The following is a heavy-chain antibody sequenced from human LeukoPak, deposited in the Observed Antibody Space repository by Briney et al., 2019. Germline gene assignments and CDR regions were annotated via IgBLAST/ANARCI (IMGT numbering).Heavy chain of an antibody. CDR1: GYTLTAYY. J-gene: IGHJ5*02. CDR3: ARELLGPGWFDP. CDR2: INPNGGGT. D-gene: IGHD2-21*01. V-gene: IGHV1-2*02. Sequence: ASVKSSGKPSGYTLTAYYMHWVRHAPGQGLGWMGWINPNGGGTNYAQKFQGRVTMTRDTSISTAYMELSRLRSDDTAVYYCARELLGPGWFDPWGQGTLVTVSS.